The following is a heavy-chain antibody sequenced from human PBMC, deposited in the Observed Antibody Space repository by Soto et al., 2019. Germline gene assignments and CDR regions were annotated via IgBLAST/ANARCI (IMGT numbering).Heavy chain of an antibody. CDR2: INAYDGNT. Sequence: QVQLVQSGAEVKKPGASVKVSCKASGYTFTHDGISWVRQAPGQGLEWMGWINAYDGNTNYAQKLQGRVTMTTDTSTTTAYMELRSLRSDDTAVYSCARSVSYNWFDPWGQGTLVTVSS. J-gene: IGHJ5*02. CDR3: ARSVSYNWFDP. D-gene: IGHD6-6*01. CDR1: GYTFTHDG. V-gene: IGHV1-18*01.